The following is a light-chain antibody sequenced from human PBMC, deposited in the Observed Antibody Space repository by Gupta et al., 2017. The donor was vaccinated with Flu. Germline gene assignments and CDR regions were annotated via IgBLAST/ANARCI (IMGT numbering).Light chain of an antibody. CDR1: QIIGSW. V-gene: IGKV1-5*03. Sequence: DIQMTQSPSTLSASVGDRVTITCRASQIIGSWLAWYQQKPGKAPKLLISRASSLESGIPSRFSGSGSGTEFTLTISSLQPDDFATYYCQQFRTWPWTFGLGTNVEIK. CDR3: QQFRTWPWT. CDR2: RAS. J-gene: IGKJ1*01.